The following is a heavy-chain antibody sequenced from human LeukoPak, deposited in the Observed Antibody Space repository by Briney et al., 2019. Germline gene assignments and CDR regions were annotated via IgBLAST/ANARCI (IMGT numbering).Heavy chain of an antibody. V-gene: IGHV4-4*02. J-gene: IGHJ3*02. CDR2: IYHSGST. Sequence: SETLSLTCAVSGGSISSSKWWSWVRQPPGKGLEWIGEIYHSGSTNYNPSLKSRVTISVDKSKNQFSLTLSSVTAADTAVYYCAREGEGIGGVTRAFNIGAQGTMVTVSS. D-gene: IGHD3-16*01. CDR3: AREGEGIGGVTRAFNI. CDR1: GGSISSSKW.